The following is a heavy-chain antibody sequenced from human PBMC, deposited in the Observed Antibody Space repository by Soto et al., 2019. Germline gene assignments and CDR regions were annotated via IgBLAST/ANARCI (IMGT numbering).Heavy chain of an antibody. D-gene: IGHD3-3*01. Sequence: QLQLQESGPGLVKPSETLSLTCSVSGGSISTDSYNWDWIRQSPGKGLEWIGTIYYDGTPSHNPSLKSQVTISVDTSRNHFSLKVKSVTAADTAMYYCARFFGNAFDVWGQGTMVKVSS. CDR3: ARFFGNAFDV. V-gene: IGHV4-39*02. J-gene: IGHJ3*01. CDR1: GGSISTDSYN. CDR2: IYYDGTP.